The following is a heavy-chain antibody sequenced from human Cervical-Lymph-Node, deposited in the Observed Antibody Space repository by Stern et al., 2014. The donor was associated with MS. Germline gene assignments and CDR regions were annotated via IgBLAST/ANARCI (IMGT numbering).Heavy chain of an antibody. CDR3: SRHLPYSSSWYNWFDP. D-gene: IGHD6-13*01. J-gene: IGHJ5*02. CDR1: GGSVSDSRYY. V-gene: IGHV4-39*01. Sequence: QLQLQESGPGLVKPSETLSLTCAVSGGSVSDSRYYWGWIRQPPGKGLEWIGSVSYTGSTYNNPSLKSRAPISVDPTKTPSSLQLTSVTAADTALYYCSRHLPYSSSWYNWFDPWGQGTLVTVSS. CDR2: VSYTGST.